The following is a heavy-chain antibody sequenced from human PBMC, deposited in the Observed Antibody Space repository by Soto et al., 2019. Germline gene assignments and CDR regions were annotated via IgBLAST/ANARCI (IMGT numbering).Heavy chain of an antibody. Sequence: QVQLVESGGGVVQPGRSLRLSCAASGFTFSSYGMHWVRQAPGKGLEWVAVISYDGSNKYYADSVKGRFTISRDNXKNTMYMQMNSLRAEDTAVYYFAKAVGRQRWYPDYWGQGTLVTVSS. CDR1: GFTFSSYG. CDR2: ISYDGSNK. D-gene: IGHD4-17*01. V-gene: IGHV3-30*18. CDR3: AKAVGRQRWYPDY. J-gene: IGHJ4*02.